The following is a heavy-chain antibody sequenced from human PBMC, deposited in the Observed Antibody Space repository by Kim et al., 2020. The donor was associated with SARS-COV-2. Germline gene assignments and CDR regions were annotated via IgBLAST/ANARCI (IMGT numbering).Heavy chain of an antibody. CDR3: ARRLSNTSGWGSHYCDL. D-gene: IGHD3-10*01. CDR2: INHSGRT. Sequence: SETLSLTCAVYGGSFSGYYWSWIRQPPGKGLEWIGEINHSGRTNYNPSPKSRVTISVDTSKNQFSLKLTSVTAAAAALYFWARRLSNTSGWGSHYCDLWGQGILVTVSS. J-gene: IGHJ1*01. CDR1: GGSFSGYY. V-gene: IGHV4-34*01.